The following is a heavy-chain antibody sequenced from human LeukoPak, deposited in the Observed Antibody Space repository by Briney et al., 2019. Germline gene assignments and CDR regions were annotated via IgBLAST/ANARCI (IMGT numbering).Heavy chain of an antibody. J-gene: IGHJ1*01. CDR2: ISGDGHDT. Sequence: GGSLRLSCAASGFTLADCAMHWVRQVPGKGLEWVSLISGDGHDTYYAASVKGRFTISRDNSKNSLYLQMNSLRTEDTALYYCAKVYRYYDSSCQHWGQGTLVTVSS. D-gene: IGHD3-22*01. V-gene: IGHV3-43*02. CDR3: AKVYRYYDSSCQH. CDR1: GFTLADCA.